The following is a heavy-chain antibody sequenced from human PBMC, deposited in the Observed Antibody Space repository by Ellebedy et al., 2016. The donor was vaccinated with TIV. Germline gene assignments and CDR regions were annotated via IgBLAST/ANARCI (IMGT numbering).Heavy chain of an antibody. CDR2: IDPRGGRI. CDR3: ARADEGDPLDY. Sequence: AASVKVSCKASGYTFTSYYINWVRQAPGQGLEWMGIIDPRGGRIDYAQKFKDRVIMSRDKSTNTVYMELSSLRSEDTAIYYCARADEGDPLDYWGQGTLVTVSS. CDR1: GYTFTSYY. D-gene: IGHD3-10*01. J-gene: IGHJ4*02. V-gene: IGHV1-46*01.